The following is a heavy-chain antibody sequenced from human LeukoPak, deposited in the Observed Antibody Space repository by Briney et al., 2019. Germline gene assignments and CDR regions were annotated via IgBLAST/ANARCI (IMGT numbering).Heavy chain of an antibody. CDR3: AKFRADSSGWPFDY. D-gene: IGHD6-19*01. CDR2: ISTDGSTT. J-gene: IGHJ4*02. V-gene: IGHV3-74*01. Sequence: GGSLRLSCAASGFTFSSYWMHWVRRVPGKGLVWVSRISTDGSTTTYADSVKGRFAISRDNSKDTLYLQMNSLRAEDTAIYYCAKFRADSSGWPFDYWGQGTLVTVSS. CDR1: GFTFSSYW.